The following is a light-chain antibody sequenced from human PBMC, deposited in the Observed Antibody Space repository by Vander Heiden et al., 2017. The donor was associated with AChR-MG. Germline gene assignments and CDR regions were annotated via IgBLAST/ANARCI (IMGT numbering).Light chain of an antibody. CDR1: SSNIGAGYD. J-gene: IGLJ1*01. CDR2: GNT. V-gene: IGLV1-40*01. Sequence: QSVLTQPPSVSGAPGQRVTISCTGSSSNIGAGYDVHWYQQLPGTAPKLLSHGNTNRPSGVPDRFSASKSGTSASLAITGLQAEDEADYYCHSYDITLSGSVFGPGTKVIVL. CDR3: HSYDITLSGSV.